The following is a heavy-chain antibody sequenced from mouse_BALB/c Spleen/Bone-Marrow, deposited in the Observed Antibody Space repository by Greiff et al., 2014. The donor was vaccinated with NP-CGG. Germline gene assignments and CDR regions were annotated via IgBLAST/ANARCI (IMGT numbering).Heavy chain of an antibody. D-gene: IGHD2-14*01. CDR1: GFNIKDTY. J-gene: IGHJ1*01. CDR2: IDPANGNT. Sequence: EVQLQQSGAELVKPGASVKLSCTASGFNIKDTYMHWVKQRPEQGLEWIGGIDPANGNTKYDPKFQGKATITADTSSNTAYLQLSSLTSEDTAVYYCASYRYAWYFDVWGAGTTATVSS. V-gene: IGHV14-3*02. CDR3: ASYRYAWYFDV.